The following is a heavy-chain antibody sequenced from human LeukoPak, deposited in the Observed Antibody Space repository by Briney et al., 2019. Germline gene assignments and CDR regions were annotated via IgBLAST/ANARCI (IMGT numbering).Heavy chain of an antibody. CDR1: GFTFSSYA. CDR2: ISYDGSNK. V-gene: IGHV3-30*04. D-gene: IGHD4-23*01. Sequence: PGGSLRLSCAASGFTFSSYAMHWVRQAPGKGLERVAVISYDGSNKYYADSVKGRFTISRDNSKNTLYLQMNSLRAEDTAVYYCARAPNGGFLDYWGQGTLVTVSS. CDR3: ARAPNGGFLDY. J-gene: IGHJ4*02.